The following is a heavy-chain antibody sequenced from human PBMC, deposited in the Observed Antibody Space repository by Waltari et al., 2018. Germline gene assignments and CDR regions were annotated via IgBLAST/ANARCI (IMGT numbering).Heavy chain of an antibody. CDR3: ARFGAEN. CDR1: GHTLTGHP. Sequence: QVQLVQSGAEVKKPGASVRVSCKISGHTLTGHPMHWVRQAPGQGLEWMGRMSPNSGDSTFSQKFQGRLTLTRDTAISTAYMELNNLTPDDTAVYYCARFGAENWGQGTLVTVSS. V-gene: IGHV1-2*06. D-gene: IGHD3-16*01. CDR2: MSPNSGDS. J-gene: IGHJ4*02.